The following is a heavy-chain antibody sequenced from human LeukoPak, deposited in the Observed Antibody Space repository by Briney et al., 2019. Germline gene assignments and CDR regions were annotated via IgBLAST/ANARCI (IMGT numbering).Heavy chain of an antibody. CDR1: GSSFTSYW. CDR3: ARWYGTNTRGYYFDS. Sequence: GASLKISCQGSGSSFTSYWIGWVRQLPGKGLEWMGIIYPGDSDTRYSPSFQGQVTISADKSITTAYLQWSSLKASDTAMYYCARWYGTNTRGYYFDSWGQGTLVTVSS. J-gene: IGHJ4*02. V-gene: IGHV5-51*01. CDR2: IYPGDSDT. D-gene: IGHD2-8*01.